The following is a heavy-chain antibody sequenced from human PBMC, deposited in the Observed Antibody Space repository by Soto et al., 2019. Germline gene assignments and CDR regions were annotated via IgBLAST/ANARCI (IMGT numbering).Heavy chain of an antibody. Sequence: EVQLVESGGGLVKPGGSLRLSCAASGFTFSSYSMNWVRQAPGKGLEWVSSISSSSSYIYYADSEKGRFTISRDNAKNSLYLQMNSLRAEDTAVYYCARDTVGAVAGTDYYYYGMDVWGQGTTVTVSS. J-gene: IGHJ6*02. CDR3: ARDTVGAVAGTDYYYYGMDV. D-gene: IGHD6-19*01. V-gene: IGHV3-21*01. CDR1: GFTFSSYS. CDR2: ISSSSSYI.